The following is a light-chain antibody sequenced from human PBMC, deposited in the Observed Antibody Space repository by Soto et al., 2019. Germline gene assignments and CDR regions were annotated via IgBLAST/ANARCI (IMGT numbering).Light chain of an antibody. J-gene: IGKJ1*01. CDR3: QQYGSPWT. CDR1: QSVSSSH. V-gene: IGKV3-20*01. Sequence: EIVLTQSPGTLSLSPGERATLSCRASQSVSSSHLAWYQQKPGQAPTLLIYGASSRATGIPDRFSGSGSGTDFTLTISRLEPEDFAVYYCQQYGSPWTFGQGNRWIS. CDR2: GAS.